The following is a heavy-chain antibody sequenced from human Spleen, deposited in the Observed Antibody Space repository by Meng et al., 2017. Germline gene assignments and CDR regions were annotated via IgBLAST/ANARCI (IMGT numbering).Heavy chain of an antibody. Sequence: GESLKISCAASGFTFSSYSMNWVRQAPGKGLEWVSSISSSSSYIYYADSVKGRFTISRDNAKNSLYLQMNSLRAEDTAVYYCASQTGIAAAGLYWGQGTLVTVSS. V-gene: IGHV3-21*01. J-gene: IGHJ4*02. CDR3: ASQTGIAAAGLY. CDR1: GFTFSSYS. D-gene: IGHD6-13*01. CDR2: ISSSSSYI.